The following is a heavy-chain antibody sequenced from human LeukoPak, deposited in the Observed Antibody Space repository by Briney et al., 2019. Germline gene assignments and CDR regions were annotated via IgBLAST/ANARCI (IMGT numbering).Heavy chain of an antibody. D-gene: IGHD6-13*01. V-gene: IGHV4-34*01. CDR2: INHSGST. Sequence: PSETLSLTCAVYGGSFSGYYGSWIRQPPGKGLEWIGEINHSGSTNYNPSLKSRVTISVETSTNQFSLKLSSVTAADTAAYYCARSRPTGSWHWAFVDYWGQGTLVTVSS. CDR3: ARSRPTGSWHWAFVDY. J-gene: IGHJ4*02. CDR1: GGSFSGYY.